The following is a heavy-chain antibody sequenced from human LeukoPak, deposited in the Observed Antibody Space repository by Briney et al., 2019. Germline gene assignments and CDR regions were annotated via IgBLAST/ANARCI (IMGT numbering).Heavy chain of an antibody. J-gene: IGHJ4*02. CDR2: IYYNGNT. Sequence: SDPQTLICTVSVLSINSCNSYWPWIPQPPAKGLERIGSIYYNGNTYYNASLKSRVTISIDTSKNQISLRLTSVTATDTAIYYCARQTGSGLFILPGGKGTLVTVSS. D-gene: IGHD3/OR15-3a*01. CDR3: ARQTGSGLFILP. CDR1: VLSINSCNSY. V-gene: IGHV4-39*01.